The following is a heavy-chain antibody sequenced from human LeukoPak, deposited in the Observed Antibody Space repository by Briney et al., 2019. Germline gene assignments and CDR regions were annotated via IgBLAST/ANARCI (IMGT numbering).Heavy chain of an antibody. Sequence: ASVKVSCKASGYTFTGYYMHWVRQAPGQGLEWMGWINPNSGGANYAQKFQGRVTMTRDTSISTAYMELSRLRSDDTAVYYCASAISYCSSTSCYETSVYDAFDIWGQGTMVTVSS. V-gene: IGHV1-2*02. CDR3: ASAISYCSSTSCYETSVYDAFDI. D-gene: IGHD2-2*01. J-gene: IGHJ3*02. CDR1: GYTFTGYY. CDR2: INPNSGGA.